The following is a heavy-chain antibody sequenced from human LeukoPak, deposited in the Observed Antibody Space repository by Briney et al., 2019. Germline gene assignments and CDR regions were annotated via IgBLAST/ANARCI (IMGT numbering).Heavy chain of an antibody. D-gene: IGHD6-13*01. CDR3: ARKGGDGSSWYRDLYYFDY. CDR1: GGSFSGYY. Sequence: PSETLSLTCAVYGGSFSGYYWSWIRQPPGKGLEWIGEINHSGSTNYNPSLKSRVTISVDTSKNQFSLKLSSVTAADTAVYYCARKGGDGSSWYRDLYYFDYWGQGTLVTVSS. CDR2: INHSGST. J-gene: IGHJ4*02. V-gene: IGHV4-34*01.